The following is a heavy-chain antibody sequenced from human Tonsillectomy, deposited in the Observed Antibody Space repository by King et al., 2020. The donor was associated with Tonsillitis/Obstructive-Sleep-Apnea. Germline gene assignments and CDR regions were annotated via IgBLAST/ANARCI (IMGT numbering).Heavy chain of an antibody. CDR3: ARGVCI. CDR1: GGSFSGYY. D-gene: IGHD3-16*01. J-gene: IGHJ3*02. Sequence: VQLQQWGAGLLKPSETLSLPCAVYGGSFSGYYWSWIRQPPGKGLEWIGEINHSGSTNYNPSLKSRVTISVDTSKNQFSLKLSSVTAADTAVYYCARGVCIWGQGTMVTVSS. CDR2: INHSGST. V-gene: IGHV4-34*01.